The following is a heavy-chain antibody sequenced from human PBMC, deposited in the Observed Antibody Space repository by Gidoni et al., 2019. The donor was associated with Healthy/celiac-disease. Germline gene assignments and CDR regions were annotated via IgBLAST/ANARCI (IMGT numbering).Heavy chain of an antibody. CDR3: ARREGSSGWYDWYFDL. V-gene: IGHV3-7*01. Sequence: EVQLVESGGGLVQPGGSLRLSCAASGSTFSSHWMSWVRQAPGKGLEWVANIKQDGSEKYYVDSVKGRFTISRDNAKNSLYLQMNSLRAEDTAVYYCARREGSSGWYDWYFDLWGRGTLVTVSS. CDR2: IKQDGSEK. J-gene: IGHJ2*01. CDR1: GSTFSSHW. D-gene: IGHD6-19*01.